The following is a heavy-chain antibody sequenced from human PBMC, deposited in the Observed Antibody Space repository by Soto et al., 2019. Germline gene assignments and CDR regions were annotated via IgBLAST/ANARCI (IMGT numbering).Heavy chain of an antibody. CDR2: IIPIFGTA. CDR1: GCTFSSYA. Sequence: SVKVSCKASGCTFSSYAISWVRQAPGQGLEWMGGIIPIFGTANYAQKFQGRVTITADESTSTAYMELSSLRSEDTAVYYCARDRIAADYYYGMDVWGQGTTVTVSS. V-gene: IGHV1-69*13. CDR3: ARDRIAADYYYGMDV. J-gene: IGHJ6*02. D-gene: IGHD6-13*01.